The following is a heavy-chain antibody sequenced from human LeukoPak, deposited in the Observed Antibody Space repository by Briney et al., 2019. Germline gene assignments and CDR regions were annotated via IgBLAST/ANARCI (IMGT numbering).Heavy chain of an antibody. CDR1: GFTFSSYA. CDR3: AKSMEAVGATRYYYYSGMDV. CDR2: IRGSGGSA. Sequence: GGSLRLSCAASGFTFSSYALSWVRQAPGKGLEWVSTIRGSGGSANYADSVKGRFTISRDNSKNTLYLQVNSLRAEDTAVYYCAKSMEAVGATRYYYYSGMDVWGQGTTVTVSS. V-gene: IGHV3-23*01. D-gene: IGHD2-15*01. J-gene: IGHJ6*02.